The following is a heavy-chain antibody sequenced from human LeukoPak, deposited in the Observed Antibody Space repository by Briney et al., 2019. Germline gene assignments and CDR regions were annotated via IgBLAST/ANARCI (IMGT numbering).Heavy chain of an antibody. CDR1: GYTFTSYY. D-gene: IGHD3-10*01. CDR2: INPSGGST. CDR3: ARDMSITMVRGVNRDGEPFDY. V-gene: IGHV1-46*03. J-gene: IGHJ4*02. Sequence: ASVKVSCKASGYTFTSYYMHWVRQAPGQGLEWMGIINPSGGSTSYAQKFQGRVTMTRDTSTSTVYMELSSLRSEDTAVYYCARDMSITMVRGVNRDGEPFDYRGQGTLVTVSS.